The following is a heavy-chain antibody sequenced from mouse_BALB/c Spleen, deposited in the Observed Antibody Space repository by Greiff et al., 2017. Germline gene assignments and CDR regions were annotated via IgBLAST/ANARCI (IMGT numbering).Heavy chain of an antibody. J-gene: IGHJ3*01. CDR1: GFSLTSYG. V-gene: IGHV2-4-1*01. D-gene: IGHD2-4*01. Sequence: QVQLQQSGPGLVQPSQSLSITCTVSGFSLTSYGVHWVRQSPGKGLEWLGVIWSGGSTDYNSALKSRLSISKDNSKSQVFLKMNSLQTDDTARYYCARDYDYDVSWFAYWGQGTLVTVSA. CDR2: IWSGGST. CDR3: ARDYDYDVSWFAY.